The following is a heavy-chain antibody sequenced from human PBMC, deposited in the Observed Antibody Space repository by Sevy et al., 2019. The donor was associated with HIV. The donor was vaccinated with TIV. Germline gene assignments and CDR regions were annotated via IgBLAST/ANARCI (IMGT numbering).Heavy chain of an antibody. CDR3: AKDIAFVVGEAFDI. V-gene: IGHV3-23*01. CDR1: GFTFNTYA. Sequence: GGSLRLSCVASGFTFNTYAMNWVRQTPGKGLEWVSAISGGGYSDDSTYYADSVKGRFTISRDNSKNTLYLQMNNLKTDDTAIYYCAKDIAFVVGEAFDIWGQGTMVTVSS. D-gene: IGHD2-8*02. CDR2: ISGGGYSDDST. J-gene: IGHJ3*02.